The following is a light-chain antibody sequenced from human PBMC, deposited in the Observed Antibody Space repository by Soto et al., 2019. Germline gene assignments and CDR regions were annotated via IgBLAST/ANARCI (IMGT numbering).Light chain of an antibody. CDR1: QSVRSN. J-gene: IGKJ1*01. Sequence: EIVMTQSPAALSLSPGERATLSCRASQSVRSNLAWYQQRPGQAPRLLIYAASIGATGVPARFSGSGSGTDFTLTISSLQSEDFAVYFCQQYNDWPWTFGQGTKVEIK. CDR3: QQYNDWPWT. V-gene: IGKV3-15*01. CDR2: AAS.